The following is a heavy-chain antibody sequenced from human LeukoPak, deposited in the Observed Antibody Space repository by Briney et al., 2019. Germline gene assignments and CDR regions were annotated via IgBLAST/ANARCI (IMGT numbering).Heavy chain of an antibody. Sequence: GESLKISCKGSGYSFSTYWIGWVRQMPGKGLEWMGIIYPGDSDTRYSPSFQGQVTISADKSISTAYLQWSSLKASDTAVYYCTRGYYYDSSGYRDFDYWGQGTLVTVSS. J-gene: IGHJ4*02. V-gene: IGHV5-51*01. CDR3: TRGYYYDSSGYRDFDY. CDR2: IYPGDSDT. D-gene: IGHD3-22*01. CDR1: GYSFSTYW.